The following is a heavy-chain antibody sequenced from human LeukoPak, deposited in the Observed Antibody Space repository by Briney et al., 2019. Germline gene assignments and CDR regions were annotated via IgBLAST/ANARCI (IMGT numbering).Heavy chain of an antibody. CDR3: ARDGRAGSLFAY. D-gene: IGHD6-19*01. CDR1: GGSISSYY. Sequence: KASETLSLTCTVSGGSISSYYWSWIRQPAGKGLEWIGRIYTSGSTNYNPSLKSRVTISVDTSKNQFSLKLSSVTAADTAIYYCARDGRAGSLFAYWGQGTLVTVSS. V-gene: IGHV4-4*07. CDR2: IYTSGST. J-gene: IGHJ4*02.